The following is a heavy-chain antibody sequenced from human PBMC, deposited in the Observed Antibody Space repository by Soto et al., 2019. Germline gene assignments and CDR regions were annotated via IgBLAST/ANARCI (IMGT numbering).Heavy chain of an antibody. V-gene: IGHV1-69*06. D-gene: IGHD1-26*01. J-gene: IGHJ3*02. Sequence: QVQLVQSGAEVKKPGSSVKVSCKASGGTFSSYAISWVRQAPGQGLEWLGGIIPIFGTANYAQKFQGRVTITADKSTSTAYMELSSLRSEDTAVYYCARDSVYSGSYAPLGAFDIWGQGTMVTVSS. CDR1: GGTFSSYA. CDR2: IIPIFGTA. CDR3: ARDSVYSGSYAPLGAFDI.